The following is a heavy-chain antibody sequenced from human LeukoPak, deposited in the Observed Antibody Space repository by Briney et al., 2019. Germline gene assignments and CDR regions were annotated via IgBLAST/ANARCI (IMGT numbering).Heavy chain of an antibody. D-gene: IGHD5-18*01. CDR2: IYYSGST. CDR1: GGSISSGGYY. V-gene: IGHV4-31*03. Sequence: PSETLSLTCTVSGGSISSGGYYWSWIRQHPGKGLEWIGYIYYSGSTYYNPSLKSRVTISVDTSKNQFSLKLSSVTAADTAVYYCARDRGYSYGEMDVWGKGTTVTVSS. CDR3: ARDRGYSYGEMDV. J-gene: IGHJ6*04.